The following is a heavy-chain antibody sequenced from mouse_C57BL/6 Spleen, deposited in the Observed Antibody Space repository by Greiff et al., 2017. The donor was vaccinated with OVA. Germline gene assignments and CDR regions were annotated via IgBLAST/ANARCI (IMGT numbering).Heavy chain of an antibody. CDR1: GYTFTDYN. D-gene: IGHD1-1*01. CDR2: INPNNGGT. CDR3: ARSNYYGSSDGFAY. J-gene: IGHJ3*01. Sequence: EVQLQQSGPELVKPGASVKMSCKASGYTFTDYNMHWVKQSHGKSLEWIGYINPNNGGTSYNQKFKGKATLTVNKSSSTAYMELRSLTSEDSAVYYCARSNYYGSSDGFAYWGQGTLVTVSA. V-gene: IGHV1-22*01.